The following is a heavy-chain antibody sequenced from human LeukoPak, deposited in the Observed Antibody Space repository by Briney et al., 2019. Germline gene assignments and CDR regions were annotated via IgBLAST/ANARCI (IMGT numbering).Heavy chain of an antibody. CDR2: IYTSGST. CDR3: ARAPSLRDDSSGYYFGDYYYYMDV. Sequence: PSETLSLTCTVSGGSISSYYWSWIRQPAGKGLEWIGRIYTSGSTNYNPSLKSRVTMSVDTSKNQFSLKLSSVTAADTAVYYRARAPSLRDDSSGYYFGDYYYYMDVWGKGTTVTVSS. D-gene: IGHD3-22*01. V-gene: IGHV4-4*07. CDR1: GGSISSYY. J-gene: IGHJ6*03.